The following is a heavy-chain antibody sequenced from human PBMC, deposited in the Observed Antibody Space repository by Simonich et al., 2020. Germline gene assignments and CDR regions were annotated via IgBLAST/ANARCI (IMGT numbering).Heavy chain of an antibody. V-gene: IGHV3-7*01. J-gene: IGHJ6*03. D-gene: IGHD1-26*01. Sequence: EVQLVASGGGLVQPGGSLRLSCAASGFTFSSYWMSWVRQGPEKEREWVANIKQDGSEKYYVDSGKGRFTISRDNAKNSLYLQMNSLRAEDTAVYYCARTHSGSYYYYYYMDVWGKGTTVTVSS. CDR3: ARTHSGSYYYYYYMDV. CDR1: GFTFSSYW. CDR2: IKQDGSEK.